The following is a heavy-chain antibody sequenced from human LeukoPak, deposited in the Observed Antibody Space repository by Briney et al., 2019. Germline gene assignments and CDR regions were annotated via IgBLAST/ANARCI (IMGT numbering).Heavy chain of an antibody. D-gene: IGHD2-15*01. Sequence: GSLRLSCAASGFIVSGDFMSWVRQAPGKGLEWVSAISNNGGYTYYADSVQGRFTISRDNSKSTLCLQMNSLRAEDTAVYYCAKQLGYCSDGSCYFPYWGQGTLVTVSS. CDR3: AKQLGYCSDGSCYFPY. J-gene: IGHJ4*02. V-gene: IGHV3-23*01. CDR2: ISNNGGYT. CDR1: GFIVSGDF.